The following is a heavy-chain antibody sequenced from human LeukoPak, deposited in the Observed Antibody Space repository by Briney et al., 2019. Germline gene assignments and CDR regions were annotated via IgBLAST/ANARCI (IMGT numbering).Heavy chain of an antibody. V-gene: IGHV4-59*11. Sequence: SETLSLTCTVSGGSISSHCWSWIRQLPGKGLEWIGYIYYSGSTNYNPSLKSRVTISVDTSKNQFSLKLSSVTAADTAVYYCARERGYNCDYWGQGTLVTVSS. CDR2: IYYSGST. J-gene: IGHJ4*02. D-gene: IGHD5-12*01. CDR1: GGSISSHC. CDR3: ARERGYNCDY.